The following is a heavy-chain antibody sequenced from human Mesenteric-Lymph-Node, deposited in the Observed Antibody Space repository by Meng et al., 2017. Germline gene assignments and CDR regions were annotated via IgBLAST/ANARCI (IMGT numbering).Heavy chain of an antibody. CDR1: GYTFTSYG. V-gene: IGHV1-2*06. Sequence: ASVKVSCKASGYTFTSYGISWVRQAPGQGLEWMGRINPNSGGTNYAQKFQGRVTMTRDTSISTAYMELSRLRSDDTAVYYCARLYDSNAFDIWGQGTMVTVSS. D-gene: IGHD3-22*01. CDR3: ARLYDSNAFDI. J-gene: IGHJ3*02. CDR2: INPNSGGT.